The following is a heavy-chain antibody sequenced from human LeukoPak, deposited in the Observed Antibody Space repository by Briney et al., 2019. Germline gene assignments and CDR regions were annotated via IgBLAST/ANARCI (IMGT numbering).Heavy chain of an antibody. V-gene: IGHV1-46*01. CDR2: INPSGGST. Sequence: GASVKVSCKASGYTFTSYYMHWVRQAPGQGLEWMGIINPSGGSTSYAQKFQGRVTMTRDTSTSTVYMELSSLRSEDTAVYYCARVGRPRYYYYGMDVWGQGTTVTVSS. CDR3: ARVGRPRYYYYGMDV. J-gene: IGHJ6*02. CDR1: GYTFTSYY.